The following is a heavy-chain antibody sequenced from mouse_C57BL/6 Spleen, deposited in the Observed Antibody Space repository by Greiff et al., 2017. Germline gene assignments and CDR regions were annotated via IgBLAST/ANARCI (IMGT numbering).Heavy chain of an antibody. CDR1: GYTFTSYW. Sequence: QVQLQQPGAELVKPGASVTLSCKASGYTFTSYWMHWVKQRPGQGLEWIGMIRPNSGSTNYNEKFKTKATLTVDKSSSTAYMQLSSLTSEDSAVYYCARSSDYDCDWFAYWGQGTLVTVSA. D-gene: IGHD2-4*01. V-gene: IGHV1-64*01. CDR2: IRPNSGST. J-gene: IGHJ3*01. CDR3: ARSSDYDCDWFAY.